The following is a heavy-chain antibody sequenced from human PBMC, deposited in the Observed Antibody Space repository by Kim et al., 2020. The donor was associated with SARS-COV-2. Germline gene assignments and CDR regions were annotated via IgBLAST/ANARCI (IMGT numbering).Heavy chain of an antibody. D-gene: IGHD3-22*01. CDR2: IYYSGST. CDR3: ARPPGDSSSSDY. Sequence: SETLYLTCTVSGGSISSSSYYWGWIRQPPGKGLEWIGSIYYSGSTYYNPSLKSRVTISVDTSKNQFSLKLSSVTAADTAVYYCARPPGDSSSSDYWGQGT. CDR1: GGSISSSSYY. V-gene: IGHV4-39*01. J-gene: IGHJ4*02.